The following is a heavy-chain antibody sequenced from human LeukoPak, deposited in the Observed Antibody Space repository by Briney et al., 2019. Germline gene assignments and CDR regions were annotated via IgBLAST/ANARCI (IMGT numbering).Heavy chain of an antibody. CDR1: GYTFTSYG. D-gene: IGHD2-15*01. CDR3: AKVVGSAWYDY. Sequence: ASVKVSCKASGYTFTSYGIRWVRQAPGQGLEWMGWISVYNGNTNYAQKVKGRVTMTTDPSTSTAYMELGSLRSDDTAVYYCAKVVGSAWYDYWGQGTLVTVSS. CDR2: ISVYNGNT. V-gene: IGHV1-18*01. J-gene: IGHJ4*02.